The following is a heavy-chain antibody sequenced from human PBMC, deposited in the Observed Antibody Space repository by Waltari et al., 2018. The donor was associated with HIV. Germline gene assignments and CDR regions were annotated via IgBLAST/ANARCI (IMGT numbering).Heavy chain of an antibody. CDR1: GGERSHYG. V-gene: IGHV1-69*01. CDR3: ARAKDYGVVIDAFDI. J-gene: IGHJ3*02. CDR2: IIPMFNAT. Sequence: VQLAQSGAWVKQPGASVRVGCQASGGERSHYGFTWVRQAPGQGLEWMGGIIPMFNATKYAQKLQDRVTISADESETTVYLELGSLRYEDTAMYYCARAKDYGVVIDAFDIWGQGTMVTVSS. D-gene: IGHD3-3*01.